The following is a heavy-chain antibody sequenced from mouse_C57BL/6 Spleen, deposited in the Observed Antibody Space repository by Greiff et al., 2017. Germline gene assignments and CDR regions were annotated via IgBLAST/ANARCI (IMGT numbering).Heavy chain of an antibody. J-gene: IGHJ3*01. V-gene: IGHV2-6*01. CDR3: ASGYDYDDCGFAY. CDR2: IWGVGST. CDR1: GFSLTSYG. D-gene: IGHD2-4*01. Sequence: VKLMESGPGLVAPSQSLSITCTVSGFSLTSYGVDWVRQSPGQGLEWLGVIWGVGSTNYNSALKSRLSISKDNSKSQVFLKMNSLQTDDTAMYYGASGYDYDDCGFAYWGQGTLVTVSA.